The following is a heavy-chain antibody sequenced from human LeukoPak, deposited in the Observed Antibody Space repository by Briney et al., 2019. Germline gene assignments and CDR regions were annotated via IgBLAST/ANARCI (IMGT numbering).Heavy chain of an antibody. D-gene: IGHD4-23*01. V-gene: IGHV3-23*01. CDR1: GFTFSTYA. Sequence: GGSLRLSCAVSGFTFSTYAMSWVRQAPGKGLEWVSSISGSGDSTYYADSVKGRFTISRDNSKITIYLQMTSLRAEDTAVYYCVRLGGYTATTADGFDIWGQGTMVTVSS. CDR2: ISGSGDST. CDR3: VRLGGYTATTADGFDI. J-gene: IGHJ3*02.